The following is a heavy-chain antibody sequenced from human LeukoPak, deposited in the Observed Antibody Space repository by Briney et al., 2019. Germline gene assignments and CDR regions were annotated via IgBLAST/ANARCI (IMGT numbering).Heavy chain of an antibody. D-gene: IGHD4-11*01. CDR1: GFIFSNYA. CDR2: ISSNGGST. CDR3: VKEKGMSVTSLDY. Sequence: GGSLRLSCSAPGFIFSNYAMHLVRQAPGKGLEYVSVISSNGGSTYYADSAKGRFTISRDNSKNTVYLQMSSLRAEDTAVYYCVKEKGMSVTSLDYWGQGTLVTVSS. J-gene: IGHJ4*02. V-gene: IGHV3-64D*06.